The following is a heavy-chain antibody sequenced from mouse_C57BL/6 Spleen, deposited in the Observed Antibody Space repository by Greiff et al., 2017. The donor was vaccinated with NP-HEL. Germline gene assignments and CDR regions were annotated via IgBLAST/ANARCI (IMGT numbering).Heavy chain of an antibody. CDR1: GYSITSGYY. J-gene: IGHJ2*01. CDR3: ARGDYYGSSYVFDY. D-gene: IGHD1-1*01. Sequence: EVQLMESGPGLVKPSQSLSLTCSVTGYSITSGYYWNWIRQFPGNKLEWMGYISYDGSNNYNPSLKNRISITRDTSKNQFFLKLNSVTTEDTATYYCARGDYYGSSYVFDYWGQGTTLTVSS. V-gene: IGHV3-6*01. CDR2: ISYDGSN.